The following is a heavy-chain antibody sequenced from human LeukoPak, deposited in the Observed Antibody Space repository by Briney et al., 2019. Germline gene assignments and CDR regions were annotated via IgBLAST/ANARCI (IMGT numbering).Heavy chain of an antibody. CDR1: GRSLSTSNW. Sequence: PPGTLSLTCALSGRSLSTSNWWSWVPQPPGKGLEWIGEISHTGSTGHNPSLKSRLSISVDTSKNQFSLKLSCVTAADTAGYYCARDWELYYDILTGYYFHGMDVWGQGTTVTVSS. CDR3: ARDWELYYDILTGYYFHGMDV. J-gene: IGHJ6*02. CDR2: ISHTGST. D-gene: IGHD3-9*01. V-gene: IGHV4-4*03.